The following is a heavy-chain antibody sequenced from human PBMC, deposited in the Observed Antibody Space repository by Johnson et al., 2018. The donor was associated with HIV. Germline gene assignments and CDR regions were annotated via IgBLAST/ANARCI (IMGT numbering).Heavy chain of an antibody. CDR2: IYSGGST. CDR1: GFTVNNKY. V-gene: IGHV3-66*01. CDR3: AIGRGEFPRHAFDI. Sequence: VQLVESGGGLVQPGGSLRLSCAASGFTVNNKYMSWVRQPPGKGLEWVSVIYSGGSTYYADSVKGRFTISRDSSKNTLYLQMNSLRADDTAVYYCAIGRGEFPRHAFDIWGQGTMVTVSS. J-gene: IGHJ3*02. D-gene: IGHD3-10*01.